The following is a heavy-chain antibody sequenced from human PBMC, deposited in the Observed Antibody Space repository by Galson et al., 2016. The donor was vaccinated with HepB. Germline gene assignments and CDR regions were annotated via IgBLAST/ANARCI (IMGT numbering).Heavy chain of an antibody. D-gene: IGHD3-22*01. CDR1: GFIFSDCA. J-gene: IGHJ4*02. V-gene: IGHV3-30-3*01. CDR2: ITYDGSND. CDR3: ARDPHYYDNSGYWNYFDY. Sequence: SLRLSCAASGFIFSDCAMHWVRQAPGKGLEWLAVITYDGSNDSYADSVKGRFTISRDNSKNTLYLQMNSLRVEDTAFFYSARDPHYYDNSGYWNYFDYWGQGALVTVSS.